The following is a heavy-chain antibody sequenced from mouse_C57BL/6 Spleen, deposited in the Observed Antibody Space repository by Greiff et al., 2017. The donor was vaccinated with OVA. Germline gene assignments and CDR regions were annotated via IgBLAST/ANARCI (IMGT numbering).Heavy chain of an antibody. D-gene: IGHD1-1*01. V-gene: IGHV1-53*01. CDR2: INPSNGGT. J-gene: IGHJ2*01. CDR3: ARIITTGVATDY. Sequence: VQLQQPGTELVKPGASVKLSCKASGYTFTSYWMHWVKQRPGQGLEWIGNINPSNGGTNYNEKFKSKATLTVDKSSSTAYMQLSSLTSEDSAVDYCARIITTGVATDYGGQGTTLTVSS. CDR1: GYTFTSYW.